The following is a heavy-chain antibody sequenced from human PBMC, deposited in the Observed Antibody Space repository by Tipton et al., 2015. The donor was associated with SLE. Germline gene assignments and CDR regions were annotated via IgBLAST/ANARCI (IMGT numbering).Heavy chain of an antibody. Sequence: TLSLTCSVSGGSISSYYWSWIQQPPAKGLEWIGFIYYNGKTNYNSSLKSRVTISVDTSKSQFSLKLRSVTAADTAVYYCARHGMVNYYYYGMDVWGQGTTVTVSS. V-gene: IGHV4-59*08. D-gene: IGHD4-23*01. CDR1: GGSISSYY. CDR2: IYYNGKT. J-gene: IGHJ6*02. CDR3: ARHGMVNYYYYGMDV.